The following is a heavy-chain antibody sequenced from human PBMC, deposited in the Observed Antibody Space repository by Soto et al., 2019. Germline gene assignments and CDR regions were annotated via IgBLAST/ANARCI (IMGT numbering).Heavy chain of an antibody. CDR2: INPSGGST. V-gene: IGHV1-46*03. Sequence: GASVKVSCKASGYTFTSYYMHWVRQAPGQGLEWMGIINPSGGSTSYAQKFQGRVTMTRDTTTSTVYMELSSLRSEDTAVYYCASHIVLVPAAIDYFRFDYRGQGILVTGSS. CDR3: ASHIVLVPAAIDYFRFDY. D-gene: IGHD2-2*01. J-gene: IGHJ4*02. CDR1: GYTFTSYY.